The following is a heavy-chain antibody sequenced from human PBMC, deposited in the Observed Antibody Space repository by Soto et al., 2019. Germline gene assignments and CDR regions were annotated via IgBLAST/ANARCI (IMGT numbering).Heavy chain of an antibody. CDR1: GFTVSSNY. J-gene: IGHJ4*02. V-gene: IGHV3-53*01. CDR2: IYSGGST. D-gene: IGHD6-13*01. Sequence: LRLSCAASGFTVSSNYMSWVRQAPGEGLEWVSVIYSGGSTYYADSVKGRFTISRDNSKNTLYLQMNSLRAEDTAVYYCAREYSSSWSYFDYWGQGTLVTVSS. CDR3: AREYSSSWSYFDY.